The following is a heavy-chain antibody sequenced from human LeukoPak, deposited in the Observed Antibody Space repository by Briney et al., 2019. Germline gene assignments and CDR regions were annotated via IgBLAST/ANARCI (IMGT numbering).Heavy chain of an antibody. V-gene: IGHV5-51*01. D-gene: IGHD2-15*01. CDR3: ARLVVVVAARRGYGMDV. CDR2: IYPGDSDT. J-gene: IGHJ6*02. CDR1: GYSFTSYW. Sequence: PGASLQISCKGSGYSFTSYWIGWVRQMPGKGLEWMGIIYPGDSDTRYSPSFQGQVTISADKSISTAYLQWSSLKASDTAMYYCARLVVVVAARRGYGMDVWGQGTTVTVSS.